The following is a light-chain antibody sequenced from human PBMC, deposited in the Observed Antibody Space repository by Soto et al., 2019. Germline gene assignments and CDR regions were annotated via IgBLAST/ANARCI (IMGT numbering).Light chain of an antibody. Sequence: EIVLTQSPGTLSLSPGERATLSCRASESVSSSCLAWYQQKPGQAPRLLIYGASSRATGIPDRFSGSGSGTDFTLAISRLEPEDFAVHYCQHYGSSPRGTFDQGTKVEIK. J-gene: IGKJ1*01. CDR1: ESVSSSC. CDR2: GAS. V-gene: IGKV3-20*01. CDR3: QHYGSSPRGT.